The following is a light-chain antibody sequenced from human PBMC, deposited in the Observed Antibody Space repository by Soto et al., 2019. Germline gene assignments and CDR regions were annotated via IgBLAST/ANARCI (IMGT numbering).Light chain of an antibody. CDR3: CSYAGSNWGYV. CDR1: SSDIGSYHL. CDR2: KVS. V-gene: IGLV2-23*02. J-gene: IGLJ1*01. Sequence: QSVLTQPASVSGSPGQSITISCTGTSSDIGSYHLVSWYQHQSGKAPKLIIYKVSQWPSGVSDRFSASKSCKTASLTISGLPAEDEADYYCCSYAGSNWGYVFGTGTKLTVL.